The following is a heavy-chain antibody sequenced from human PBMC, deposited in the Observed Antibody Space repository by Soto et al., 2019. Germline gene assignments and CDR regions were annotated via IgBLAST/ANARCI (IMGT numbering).Heavy chain of an antibody. V-gene: IGHV1-69*08. CDR3: TVGSWSGEVFDI. CDR2: IIPMLGTR. D-gene: IGHD2-21*01. J-gene: IGHJ3*02. Sequence: QVQLVQSGAEVKKPGSSVKVSCKDSRGTFSTYSLFWVRQAPGQGLEWMGRIIPMLGTRNYAQRFQDRVMITADKTTATAHMELSSLRSEDTALYYCTVGSWSGEVFDIWGQGTMVTVSS. CDR1: RGTFSTYS.